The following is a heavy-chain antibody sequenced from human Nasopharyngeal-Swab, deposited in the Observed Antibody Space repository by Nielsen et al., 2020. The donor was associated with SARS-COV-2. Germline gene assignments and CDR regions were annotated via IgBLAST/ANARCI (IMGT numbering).Heavy chain of an antibody. Sequence: GGSLRLSCAASGFTVSSNYMSWVRQAPGKGLEWVSVIYSVGSTYYADSVKGRFTISRDNSKNTLYLQMNSLRAEDTAVYYCARGGGDDYVWGSYNYYFDYWGQGTLVTVSS. CDR1: GFTVSSNY. D-gene: IGHD3-16*01. V-gene: IGHV3-53*01. CDR2: IYSVGST. J-gene: IGHJ4*02. CDR3: ARGGGDDYVWGSYNYYFDY.